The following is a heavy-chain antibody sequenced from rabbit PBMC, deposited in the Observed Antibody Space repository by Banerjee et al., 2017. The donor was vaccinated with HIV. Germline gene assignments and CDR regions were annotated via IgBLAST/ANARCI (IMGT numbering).Heavy chain of an antibody. Sequence: QQLVESGGGLVKPGASLTLTCTASGFSFSGGYDMCWVRQAPGKGLEWVACIAGSSSDTTYYASWAKGRFTISKTSSTTVTLQLDSLTAADTATYFCTRDPYWAGSLWGPGTLVTVS. V-gene: IGHV1S40*01. CDR3: TRDPYWAGSL. J-gene: IGHJ4*01. D-gene: IGHD4-1*01. CDR2: IAGSSSDTT. CDR1: GFSFSGGYD.